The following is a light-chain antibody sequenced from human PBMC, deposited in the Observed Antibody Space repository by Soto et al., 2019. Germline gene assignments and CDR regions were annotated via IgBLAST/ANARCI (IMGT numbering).Light chain of an antibody. CDR3: QQYNDWPRT. Sequence: EVVMTQSPATLSVSPGERATLSCRASQSVTSSSLAWYQQKPGQAPRLLIYGASTRATGIPARFSGSGSGTEFTLTSSSLQSEDFAFYYCQQYNDWPRTFGQGTKVDIK. CDR2: GAS. CDR1: QSVTSS. J-gene: IGKJ1*01. V-gene: IGKV3-15*01.